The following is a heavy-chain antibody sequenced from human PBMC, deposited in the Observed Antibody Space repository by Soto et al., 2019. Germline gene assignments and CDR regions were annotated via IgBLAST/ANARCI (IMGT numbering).Heavy chain of an antibody. CDR3: ASWLKEAGIGGTYYDGMDV. CDR2: IMPIFGRA. J-gene: IGHJ6*02. D-gene: IGHD6-19*01. CDR1: GGTFSNYA. V-gene: IGHV1-69*12. Sequence: QVQLVQSGAEVKKPGSSVKVSCKASGGTFSNYAFSWVRQAPGQGLEWLGGIMPIFGRADYAQKFRGRVTIPADESTSTAHMELSSLRSEDTAVYYCASWLKEAGIGGTYYDGMDVWGQGTTVTVSS.